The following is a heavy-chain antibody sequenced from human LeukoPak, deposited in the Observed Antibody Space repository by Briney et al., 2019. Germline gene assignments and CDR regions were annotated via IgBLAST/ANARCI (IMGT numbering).Heavy chain of an antibody. CDR1: GFTFSSYA. CDR3: AKGLSSRDYGLHY. V-gene: IGHV3-23*01. D-gene: IGHD4-17*01. Sequence: PGGSLRLSCAATGFTFSSYAMNWVRRAPGKGLEWVSTISGTGGSTYYADSVKGRFTISRDTSKNTLYLQMNSLRAEDTAVYYCAKGLSSRDYGLHYWGQGTLVTVSS. CDR2: ISGTGGST. J-gene: IGHJ4*02.